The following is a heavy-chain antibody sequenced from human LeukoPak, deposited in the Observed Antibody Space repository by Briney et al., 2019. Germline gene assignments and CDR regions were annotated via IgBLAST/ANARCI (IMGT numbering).Heavy chain of an antibody. CDR2: IIPIFGTA. D-gene: IGHD5-18*01. J-gene: IGHJ4*02. CDR3: ARVLRGYSYGYFDY. CDR1: GGTFSSYA. V-gene: IGHV1-69*13. Sequence: SVKVSCKASGGTFSSYAISWVRQAPGQGLEWMGGIIPIFGTANYAQKFQGRVTITADESTSTAYMELSSLRSEDTAVYYCARVLRGYSYGYFDYWGQGTLVTVSS.